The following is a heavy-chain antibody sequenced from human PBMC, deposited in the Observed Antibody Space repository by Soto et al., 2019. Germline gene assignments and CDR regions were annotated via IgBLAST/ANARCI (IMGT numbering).Heavy chain of an antibody. V-gene: IGHV1-2*02. D-gene: IGHD1-26*01. CDR3: GRGRSGQIVVFY. J-gene: IGHJ4*02. CDR1: GYTFTGHY. CDR2: IGPESGAT. Sequence: ASVKVCCKASGYTFTGHYIHWVRQAPEQGPEWMGEIGPESGATRYAQKFQGRVSMTRDMSTTTVYMELNNLSPDDTAVYYCGRGRSGQIVVFYWGQGTPVTVSS.